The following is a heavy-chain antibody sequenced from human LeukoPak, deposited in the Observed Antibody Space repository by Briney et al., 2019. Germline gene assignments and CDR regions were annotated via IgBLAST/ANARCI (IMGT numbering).Heavy chain of an antibody. CDR2: IKPDGSET. CDR1: GFSFSSCW. Sequence: GGSVRLSCGASGFSFSSCWMTWLRQAPGRGLEWVANIKPDGSETDYVDSVKGRFTISRDNTRNSLYLQTNSLRAEDTAVYYCARIGRDYGDYFDYWGQGTLVTVSS. D-gene: IGHD4-17*01. V-gene: IGHV3-7*05. CDR3: ARIGRDYGDYFDY. J-gene: IGHJ4*02.